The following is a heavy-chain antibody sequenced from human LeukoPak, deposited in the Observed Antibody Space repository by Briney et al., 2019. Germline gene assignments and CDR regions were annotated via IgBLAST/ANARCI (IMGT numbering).Heavy chain of an antibody. CDR1: GGSFSGYY. CDR2: INHSGST. V-gene: IGHV4-34*01. CDR3: ARGTNFDWLLYYYYGMDV. Sequence: SSETLSLTCAVYGGSFSGYYWSWIRQSPGKGLEWIGEINHSGSTNYNPSLKSRVTISVDTPKKQFSLKLSSVTAADTAVYYCARGTNFDWLLYYYYGMDVWGQGTTVTVSS. D-gene: IGHD3-9*01. J-gene: IGHJ6*02.